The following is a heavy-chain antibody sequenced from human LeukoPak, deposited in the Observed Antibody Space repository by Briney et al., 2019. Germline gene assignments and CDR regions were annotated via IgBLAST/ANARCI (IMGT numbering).Heavy chain of an antibody. CDR1: GGSISSYY. CDR2: IYYSGST. J-gene: IGHJ4*02. CDR3: ARQSRYCSGGSCQYYFDY. Sequence: SETLSLTCTVSGGSISSYYWSWIRQPPGKGLEWIGYIYYSGSTNYNPSLKSRVTISVDTSKYQFSLKLSSVTAADTAVYYCARQSRYCSGGSCQYYFDYWGQGTLVTVSS. V-gene: IGHV4-59*08. D-gene: IGHD2-15*01.